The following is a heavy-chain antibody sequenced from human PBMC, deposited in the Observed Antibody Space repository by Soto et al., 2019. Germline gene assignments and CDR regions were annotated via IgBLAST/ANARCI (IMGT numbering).Heavy chain of an antibody. J-gene: IGHJ6*02. CDR3: AKDQFPHYGDYGDYYYYYGMDV. CDR1: GFTFSSYG. V-gene: IGHV3-30*18. CDR2: ISYDGSNK. Sequence: QVQLVESGGGVVQPGRSLRLSCAASGFTFSSYGMHWVRQAPGKGLEWVAVISYDGSNKYYADSVKGRFTISRDNSKNTLYLQMNRLRAEDTAVYYCAKDQFPHYGDYGDYYYYYGMDVWGQGTTVTVSS. D-gene: IGHD4-17*01.